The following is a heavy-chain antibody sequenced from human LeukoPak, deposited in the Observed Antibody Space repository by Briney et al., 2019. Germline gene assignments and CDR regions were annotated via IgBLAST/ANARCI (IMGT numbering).Heavy chain of an antibody. Sequence: GGSLRLSCAVSGFTFKLYWMHWVRQAPGKGPVWVSRINDDGSDTTYADSVKGRFTISRDNSRNTLYLQMNSLRAEDTAVYYCAKVRESNWGFDFWGQGTLVTVSS. J-gene: IGHJ4*02. V-gene: IGHV3-74*01. CDR1: GFTFKLYW. CDR3: AKVRESNWGFDF. D-gene: IGHD7-27*01. CDR2: INDDGSDT.